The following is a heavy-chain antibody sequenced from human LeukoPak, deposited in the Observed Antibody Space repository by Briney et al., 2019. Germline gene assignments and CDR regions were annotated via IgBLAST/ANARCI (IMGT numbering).Heavy chain of an antibody. Sequence: GRSLRLSCAASGFTFSSYAMHWVRQAPGKGLEWVSVTSYDGSNKYYADSVKGRVTISGDSSKNTVYLQMNSLRAEDTAVYYCAREVSAGNYFDYWAREPWSPSTQ. V-gene: IGHV3-30-3*01. J-gene: IGHJ4*02. D-gene: IGHD6-25*01. CDR3: AREVSAGNYFDY. CDR2: TSYDGSNK. CDR1: GFTFSSYA.